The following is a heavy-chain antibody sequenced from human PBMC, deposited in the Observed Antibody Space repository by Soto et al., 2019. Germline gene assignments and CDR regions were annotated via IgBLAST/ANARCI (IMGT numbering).Heavy chain of an antibody. CDR1: GYTFTSYY. CDR3: ARDGGYCSSTSCYTYYYYGMDV. J-gene: IGHJ6*02. CDR2: INPSGGST. D-gene: IGHD2-2*02. Sequence: ASVKVSCKASGYTFTSYYMHWVRQAPGQGLEWMGMINPSGGSTSYAQKFQGRVTMTRDTSTSTVYMELSSLRSEDTAVYYCARDGGYCSSTSCYTYYYYGMDVWGQGTTVTVSS. V-gene: IGHV1-46*01.